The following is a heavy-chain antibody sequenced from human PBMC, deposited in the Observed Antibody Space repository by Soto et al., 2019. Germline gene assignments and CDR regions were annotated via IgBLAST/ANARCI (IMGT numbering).Heavy chain of an antibody. CDR2: IWYDGSNK. J-gene: IGHJ4*02. Sequence: QVQLVESGGGVVQPGRSLRLSCAASGFTFSSYGMHWVRQAPGKGLEWVAVIWYDGSNKYYADSVKGRFTISRDNSKKTLYMQMNRLRAEDTAVYYCARDRQWPLDYWGKGTLVTVSS. D-gene: IGHD6-19*01. CDR1: GFTFSSYG. V-gene: IGHV3-33*01. CDR3: ARDRQWPLDY.